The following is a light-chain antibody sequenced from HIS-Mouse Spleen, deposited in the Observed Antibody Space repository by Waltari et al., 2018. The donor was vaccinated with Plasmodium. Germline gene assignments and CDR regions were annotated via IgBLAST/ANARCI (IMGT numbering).Light chain of an antibody. Sequence: DIVMTQSPDSLAVSLGERATINCKSSQSVLYSSNNKNYLAWYQQKPGQPPKLLIYWASTRESGVPDRVSGSGSGTEFTLTSSSLQAEDVAVYYCQQYYSTPYTFGQGTKLEIK. CDR2: WAS. CDR1: QSVLYSSNNKNY. V-gene: IGKV4-1*01. CDR3: QQYYSTPYT. J-gene: IGKJ2*01.